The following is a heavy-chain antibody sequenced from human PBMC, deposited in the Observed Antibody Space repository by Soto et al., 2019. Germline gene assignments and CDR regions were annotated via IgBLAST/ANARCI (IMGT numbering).Heavy chain of an antibody. CDR2: ISSSSSYI. J-gene: IGHJ6*02. V-gene: IGHV3-21*01. Sequence: GGSLRLSCAASGFTFSSYSMNWVRQAPGKGLEWVSSISSSSSYIYYADSVKGRFTISRDNAKNSLYLQMNSLRAEDTAVYYCARALSYNWNYYYYGMDVWGQGTTVTVSS. D-gene: IGHD1-20*01. CDR1: GFTFSSYS. CDR3: ARALSYNWNYYYYGMDV.